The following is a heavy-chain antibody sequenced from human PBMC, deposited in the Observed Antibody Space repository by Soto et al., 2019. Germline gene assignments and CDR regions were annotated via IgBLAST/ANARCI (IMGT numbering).Heavy chain of an antibody. J-gene: IGHJ6*04. Sequence: GAALKRSGKGSGCSLTSYWISWVRQMPGKGLEWMGRIDPSDSYTNYSPSFQGHVTISADKSISTAYLQWSSLRASDTAMYYGARHHPPIDYYDSSGFGMAVWGKGTTVTVSS. D-gene: IGHD3-22*01. V-gene: IGHV5-10-1*01. CDR3: ARHHPPIDYYDSSGFGMAV. CDR1: GCSLTSYW. CDR2: IDPSDSYT.